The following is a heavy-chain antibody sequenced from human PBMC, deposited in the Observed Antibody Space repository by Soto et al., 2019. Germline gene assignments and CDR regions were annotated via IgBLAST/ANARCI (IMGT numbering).Heavy chain of an antibody. V-gene: IGHV1-69*01. CDR1: GGTYNNYV. CDR2: IIPAFGTT. D-gene: IGHD2-21*01. Sequence: QVQLVQSGAEVKKPGSSVKVSCKVSGGTYNNYVISWVRQAPGQGLEWMGGIIPAFGTTNYAQKFQDKVTLTADESTGTVYMELSSLRSEDTAVYHCARCDFTPLFYHFGMDVWGQGTTVTVSS. CDR3: ARCDFTPLFYHFGMDV. J-gene: IGHJ6*02.